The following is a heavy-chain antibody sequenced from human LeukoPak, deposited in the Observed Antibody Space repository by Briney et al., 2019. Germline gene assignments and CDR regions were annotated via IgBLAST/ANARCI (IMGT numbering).Heavy chain of an antibody. D-gene: IGHD6-19*01. J-gene: IGHJ3*02. CDR2: IIPILGVA. Sequence: SVKVSCKASGGTFSSYTISWVRQAPGQGLEWMGRIIPILGVANYAQKFQGRVTITADKSTSTAYMELSSLRSEDTAVYYCAEGIAVALAFDIWGQGTMVTVSS. CDR1: GGTFSSYT. CDR3: AEGIAVALAFDI. V-gene: IGHV1-69*02.